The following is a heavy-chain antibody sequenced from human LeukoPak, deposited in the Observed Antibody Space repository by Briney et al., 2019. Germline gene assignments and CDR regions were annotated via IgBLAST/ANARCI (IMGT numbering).Heavy chain of an antibody. J-gene: IGHJ4*02. CDR2: ISSSSSYT. CDR3: ARGGVDSSGYRFDY. V-gene: IGHV3-11*05. Sequence: GGSLRLSCAASGFTFSDYYMSWIRQAPGKGLEWVSYISSSSSYTNYADSVKGRFTISRDNAKNSLYLQMNSPRAEDTAVYYCARGGVDSSGYRFDYWGQGTLVTVS. D-gene: IGHD3-22*01. CDR1: GFTFSDYY.